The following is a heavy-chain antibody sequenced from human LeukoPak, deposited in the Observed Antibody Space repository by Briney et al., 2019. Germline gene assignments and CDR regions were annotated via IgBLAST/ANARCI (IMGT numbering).Heavy chain of an antibody. V-gene: IGHV3-23*01. CDR2: ISGSGGTT. Sequence: PGGSLRLSCAASGFTFSSYAMNWVRQAPGKGLEWVSAISGSGGTTYYADSVKGRFTISRDNSKNTLYLQMNSLRAEDTAVYYCARDLITRFDYWGQGTLVTVSS. D-gene: IGHD1-14*01. CDR1: GFTFSSYA. J-gene: IGHJ4*02. CDR3: ARDLITRFDY.